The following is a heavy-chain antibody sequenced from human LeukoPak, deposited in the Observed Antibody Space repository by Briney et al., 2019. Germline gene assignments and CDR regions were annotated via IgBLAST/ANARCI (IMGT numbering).Heavy chain of an antibody. CDR2: ISSSSSYI. D-gene: IGHD6-13*01. Sequence: PGGSLRLSCAASGFTFSSYAMSWVRQAPGKGLEWVSSISSSSSYIYYADSVKGRFTISRDNAKNSLYLQMNSLRAEDTAVYYCANVAAAEVSDYWGQGTLVTVSS. CDR3: ANVAAAEVSDY. V-gene: IGHV3-21*01. CDR1: GFTFSSYA. J-gene: IGHJ4*02.